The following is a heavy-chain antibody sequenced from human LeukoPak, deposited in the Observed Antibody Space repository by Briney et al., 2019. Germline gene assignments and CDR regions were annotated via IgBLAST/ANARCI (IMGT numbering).Heavy chain of an antibody. Sequence: ASVKVSCKVSGYTFIDYYMHWVQQASGRGLEWLGLVDPEGGETIYAEKFQGRVTITADTSTDTAYMELSSLRSEDTAFYYCATGGRADAFDIWGQGTMVTVSS. CDR2: VDPEGGET. CDR3: ATGGRADAFDI. CDR1: GYTFIDYY. V-gene: IGHV1-69-2*01. D-gene: IGHD1-1*01. J-gene: IGHJ3*02.